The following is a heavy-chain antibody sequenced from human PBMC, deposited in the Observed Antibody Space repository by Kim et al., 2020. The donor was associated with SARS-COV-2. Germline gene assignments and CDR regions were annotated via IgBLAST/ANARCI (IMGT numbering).Heavy chain of an antibody. Sequence: SETLSLTCTVSGGSISSGGYYWSWIRQHPGKGLEWIGYIYYSGSTYYNPSLKSRVTISVDTSKNQFSLKLSSVTAADTAVYYCARIAVLWEVIWGQGTLVTVSS. CDR2: IYYSGST. V-gene: IGHV4-31*03. J-gene: IGHJ4*02. CDR1: GGSISSGGYY. D-gene: IGHD3-10*01. CDR3: ARIAVLWEVI.